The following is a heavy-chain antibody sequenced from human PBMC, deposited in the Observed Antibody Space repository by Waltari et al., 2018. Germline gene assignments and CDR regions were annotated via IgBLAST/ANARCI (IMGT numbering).Heavy chain of an antibody. CDR3: ARVRRKNIVVVVAAGYYFDY. V-gene: IGHV3-7*01. CDR2: RKQDGSEK. Sequence: EVQLVESGGGLVQPGGSLRLSCAASGFTFSSYWMSWVRQAPGKGLEWVANRKQDGSEKYYVDSVKGRFTISRDNAKNSLYLQMNSLRAEDTAVYYCARVRRKNIVVVVAAGYYFDYWGQGTLVTVSS. J-gene: IGHJ4*02. CDR1: GFTFSSYW. D-gene: IGHD2-15*01.